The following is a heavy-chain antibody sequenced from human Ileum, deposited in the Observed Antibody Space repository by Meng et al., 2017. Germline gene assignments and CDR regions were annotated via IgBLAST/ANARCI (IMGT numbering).Heavy chain of an antibody. CDR1: SGSISSNTY. J-gene: IGHJ4*02. CDR3: ARHGGYSQDF. Sequence: QVQLQESGPGWVRPAGTLSLTCAVSSGSISSNTYWSWVRQPPGKGLEWIGQISHSGSAYYNPSLKSRVTMSVDKSKSQFSLMLTSVTAADTAIYYCARHGGYSQDFWGQGTLVTVSS. D-gene: IGHD4-23*01. V-gene: IGHV4-4*02. CDR2: ISHSGSA.